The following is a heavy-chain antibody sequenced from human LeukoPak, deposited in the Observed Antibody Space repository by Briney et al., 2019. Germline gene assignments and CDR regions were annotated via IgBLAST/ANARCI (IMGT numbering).Heavy chain of an antibody. J-gene: IGHJ6*03. Sequence: PSETLSLTCTVSGGSIGTYYWSWVRQSPGTGLEWIGYIYVTGTRYNPYLQSRVSISVDRSRNQFFLKMTSVTAAVTAVYYCARHIGGGIEDMDVRGRGTKVTVSS. CDR3: ARHIGGGIEDMDV. CDR1: GGSIGTYY. V-gene: IGHV4-59*08. CDR2: IYVTGT. D-gene: IGHD3-16*02.